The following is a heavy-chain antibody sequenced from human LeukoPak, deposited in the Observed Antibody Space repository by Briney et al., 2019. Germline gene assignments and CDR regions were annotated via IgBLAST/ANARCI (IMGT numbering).Heavy chain of an antibody. CDR2: ISAHSRYI. Sequence: GGSLRLSCAASGFNFSSYSLNWVRQAPGKGLEWVSSISAHSRYIYYADSVKGRFTISRDNAQTSLYLQMNSLRGEDSAVYYCARQYYDFWGGFYTADYYFDYWGRGTLVTVSS. J-gene: IGHJ4*02. D-gene: IGHD3-3*01. V-gene: IGHV3-21*01. CDR3: ARQYYDFWGGFYTADYYFDY. CDR1: GFNFSSYS.